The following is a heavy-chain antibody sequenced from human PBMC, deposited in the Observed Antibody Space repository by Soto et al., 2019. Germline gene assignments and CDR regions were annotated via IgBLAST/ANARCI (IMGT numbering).Heavy chain of an antibody. Sequence: VQLLESGGGLVQPGGSLRLSCAASGFTFTSYAMSWVRQARGKGLEWVSALSVSGGTTYYADSVKGRFTMSRDNSRNTLYLQMNRLRAADRGVYYCAKDVGPVATTTHFDYWGQGTLVTVSS. J-gene: IGHJ4*02. CDR1: GFTFTSYA. D-gene: IGHD5-12*01. V-gene: IGHV3-23*01. CDR2: LSVSGGTT. CDR3: AKDVGPVATTTHFDY.